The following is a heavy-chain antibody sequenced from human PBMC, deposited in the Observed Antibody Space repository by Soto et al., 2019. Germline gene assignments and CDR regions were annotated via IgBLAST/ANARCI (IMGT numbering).Heavy chain of an antibody. CDR2: VNPRSGDT. CDR1: GYTFINYY. D-gene: IGHD2-21*02. V-gene: IGHV1-2*02. J-gene: IGHJ4*02. CDR3: ARQLAYCGGDCYTEPIEY. Sequence: GASVKVSCKASGYTFINYYIHWVRQAPGQGLEWMGWVNPRSGDTNYAQRFQGRVTMTRDTSISTAYMELSRLRSDDTAVYYCARQLAYCGGDCYTEPIEYWGQGTLVT.